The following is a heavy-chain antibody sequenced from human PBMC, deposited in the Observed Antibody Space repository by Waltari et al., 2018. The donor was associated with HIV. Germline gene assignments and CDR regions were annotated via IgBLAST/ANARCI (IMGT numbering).Heavy chain of an antibody. CDR1: GYSFTNYW. CDR3: ARRILKAYDNWFDP. CDR2: IYPGDSET. Sequence: EVQLVQSGAEVKKPGESLKIYCKGSGYSFTNYWIGWVRQMPGKGLEWMGMIYPGDSETRDSPSVQGKVTISADKSISTASLQWSSLKASDTAMYYCARRILKAYDNWFDPWGQGTLVTVSS. J-gene: IGHJ5*02. V-gene: IGHV5-51*03. D-gene: IGHD3-9*01.